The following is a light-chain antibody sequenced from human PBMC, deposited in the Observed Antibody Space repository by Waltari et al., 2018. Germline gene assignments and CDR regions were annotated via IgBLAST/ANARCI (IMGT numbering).Light chain of an antibody. CDR2: RSY. CDR1: SSNIGAGYD. Sequence: QSVLTQPPSVSGAPGQGVTISCTGTSSNIGAGYDVYWYQQLPRTTPKLLISRSYIRSSGVPDRFSASKSGTSASLTITGLQAEDEADYYCQSFDRSLNGVIFGGGTKLTVL. CDR3: QSFDRSLNGVI. J-gene: IGLJ2*01. V-gene: IGLV1-40*01.